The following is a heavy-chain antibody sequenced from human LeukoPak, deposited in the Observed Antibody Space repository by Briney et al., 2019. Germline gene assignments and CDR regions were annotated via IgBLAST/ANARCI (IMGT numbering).Heavy chain of an antibody. CDR2: IFSSGST. Sequence: SETLSLTCTVSGGSISSYFWNWIRQPPGKGLEWIGYIFSSGSTKYNPSLKSRITISEDTPKNQFSLKLKSVTAADTAVYFCARNWGAAGWSNYYGMDVWGQGTTVIVSS. CDR1: GGSISSYF. CDR3: ARNWGAAGWSNYYGMDV. J-gene: IGHJ6*02. V-gene: IGHV4-59*08. D-gene: IGHD7-27*01.